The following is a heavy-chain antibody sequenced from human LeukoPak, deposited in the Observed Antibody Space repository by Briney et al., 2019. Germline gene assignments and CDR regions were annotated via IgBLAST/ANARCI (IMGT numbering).Heavy chain of an antibody. CDR3: ARDRFMVRGVMVGTFDL. J-gene: IGHJ3*01. CDR2: MGYDGSNK. Sequence: PGESLRLSCAASGFTFSDYAMHWVRQAPGKGLEWVAVMGYDGSNKYDADSVKGRFTISRDNSKNMMYLQMNSLRAEDTAVYYCARDRFMVRGVMVGTFDLWGQGTMVTVSS. V-gene: IGHV3-33*01. CDR1: GFTFSDYA. D-gene: IGHD3-10*01.